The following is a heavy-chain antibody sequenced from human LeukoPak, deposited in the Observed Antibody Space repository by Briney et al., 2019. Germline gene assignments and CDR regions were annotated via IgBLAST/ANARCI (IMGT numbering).Heavy chain of an antibody. CDR2: ISPNSGGT. Sequence: ASVKVSCKASGYTFTGYYIHWVRQAPGQGLEWTGWISPNSGGTNYAQKFQGRVTMTRDTSISTAYMELSRLRSDDTAVYYCARTYYDILTGYGYWGQGTLVTVSS. CDR1: GYTFTGYY. CDR3: ARTYYDILTGYGY. J-gene: IGHJ4*02. V-gene: IGHV1-2*02. D-gene: IGHD3-9*01.